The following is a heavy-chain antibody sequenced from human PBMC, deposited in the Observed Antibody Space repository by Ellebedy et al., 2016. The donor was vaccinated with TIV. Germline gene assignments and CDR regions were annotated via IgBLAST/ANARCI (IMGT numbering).Heavy chain of an antibody. D-gene: IGHD1-26*01. CDR3: AKGGWGNIIDY. J-gene: IGHJ4*02. Sequence: GESLKISXAASGFTLDSYGATWVRQAPGKGLEGVSRIVRGGDTHDADSVKGRFTLSRDTSENMVSLQMNSLGAEDKAVYYCAKGGWGNIIDYWGQGTLVTVSS. CDR1: GFTLDSYG. V-gene: IGHV3-23*01. CDR2: IVRGGDT.